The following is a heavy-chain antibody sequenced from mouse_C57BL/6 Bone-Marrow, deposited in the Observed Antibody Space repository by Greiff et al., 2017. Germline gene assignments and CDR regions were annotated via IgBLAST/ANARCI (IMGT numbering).Heavy chain of an antibody. D-gene: IGHD2-2*01. J-gene: IGHJ3*01. Sequence: QVHVKQPGAELVKPGASVKMSCKASGYTFTSYWITWVKQRPGQGLEWIGDIYPGSGSTNYNEKFKSKATLTVDTSSSTAYMQLSSLTSEDSAVYYCARYGYDGPWFAYWGQGTLVTVSA. V-gene: IGHV1-55*01. CDR1: GYTFTSYW. CDR3: ARYGYDGPWFAY. CDR2: IYPGSGST.